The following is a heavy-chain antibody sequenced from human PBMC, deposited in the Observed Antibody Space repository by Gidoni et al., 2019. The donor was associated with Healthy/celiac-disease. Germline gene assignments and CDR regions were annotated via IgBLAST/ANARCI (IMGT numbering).Heavy chain of an antibody. J-gene: IGHJ4*02. CDR2: ISYDGSNK. CDR3: AKEAAAGRFVLDY. Sequence: QVQLVESGGGVVQPGRSLRLSCAASGFTFSSYGMHWVRQAPGKGLEWVAVISYDGSNKYYADSVKGRFTISRDNSKNTLYLQMNSLRAEDTAVYYCAKEAAAGRFVLDYWGQGTLVTVSS. D-gene: IGHD6-13*01. CDR1: GFTFSSYG. V-gene: IGHV3-30*18.